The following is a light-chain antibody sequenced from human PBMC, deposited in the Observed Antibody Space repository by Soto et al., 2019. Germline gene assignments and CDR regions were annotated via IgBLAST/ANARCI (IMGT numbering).Light chain of an antibody. J-gene: IGKJ1*01. CDR1: QSISSY. V-gene: IGKV1-39*01. CDR3: QQSYSTPQT. CDR2: AAS. Sequence: DLQMTQSPSSISASXVDRVSITXXSSQSISSYLNWYQQKPGKAPKLLIYAASSLQSGVPSRFSGSGSGTDFTLTISSLQPEDFATYYCQQSYSTPQTFGQGTKVDI.